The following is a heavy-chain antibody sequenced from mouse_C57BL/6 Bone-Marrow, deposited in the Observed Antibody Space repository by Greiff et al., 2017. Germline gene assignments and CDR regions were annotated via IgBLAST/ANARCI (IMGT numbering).Heavy chain of an antibody. Sequence: EVKLVESGPGLVKPSQSLSLTCSVTGYSITSGYYWNWIRQFPGNKLEWMGYISYDGSNNYNPSLKNRISITRDTSKNQFFLKLNSVTTEDTATYYCARGGQLRLPDYWGQGTTLTVSS. V-gene: IGHV3-6*01. CDR1: GYSITSGYY. CDR2: ISYDGSN. CDR3: ARGGQLRLPDY. J-gene: IGHJ2*01. D-gene: IGHD3-2*02.